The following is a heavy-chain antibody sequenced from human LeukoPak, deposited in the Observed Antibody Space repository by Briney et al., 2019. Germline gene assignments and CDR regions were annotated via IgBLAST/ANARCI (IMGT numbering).Heavy chain of an antibody. CDR2: ISGGGGST. Sequence: GGSLRLSCAASGFTLTSYSMNWVRQAPGKGLEWVSTISGGGGSTYYADSVKGRFTISRDNSKNTLYLQVNSLRAEDTAVYYCAKGGKWDVTPFDYWGQGTLVPVSS. CDR1: GFTLTSYS. D-gene: IGHD1-26*01. J-gene: IGHJ4*02. CDR3: AKGGKWDVTPFDY. V-gene: IGHV3-23*01.